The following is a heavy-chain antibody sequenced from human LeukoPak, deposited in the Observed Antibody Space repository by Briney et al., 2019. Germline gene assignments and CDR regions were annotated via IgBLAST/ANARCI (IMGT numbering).Heavy chain of an antibody. CDR1: GFTFSSYE. V-gene: IGHV3-48*03. CDR3: ARQGVDDSSGYYYTRWRWVGKPFDC. Sequence: GGSLRLSCAASGFTFSSYEMNWVRQAPGKGLEWVSYISSSGSTIYYADSVKGGFTISIDNAKNSLYLQMNSLRAADTALYYSARQGVDDSSGYYYTRWRWVGKPFDCLGQGTLGTDS. J-gene: IGHJ4*02. D-gene: IGHD3-22*01. CDR2: ISSSGSTI.